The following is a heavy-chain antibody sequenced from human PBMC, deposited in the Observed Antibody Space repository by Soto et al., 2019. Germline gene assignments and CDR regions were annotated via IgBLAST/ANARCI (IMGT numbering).Heavy chain of an antibody. CDR3: ARYYYDSSGSFDY. CDR2: IYYSGST. CDR1: GGSISSGGYY. V-gene: IGHV4-31*02. Sequence: LCGGSISSGGYYWSWIRQHPGKGLEWIGYIYYSGSTYYNPSLKSRVTISVDTSKNQFSLKLSSVTAADTAVYYCARYYYDSSGSFDYWGQGTLVTVSS. D-gene: IGHD3-22*01. J-gene: IGHJ4*02.